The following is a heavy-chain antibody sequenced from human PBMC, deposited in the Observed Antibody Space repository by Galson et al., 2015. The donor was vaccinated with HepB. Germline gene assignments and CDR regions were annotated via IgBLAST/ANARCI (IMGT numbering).Heavy chain of an antibody. CDR2: IWYDGSNK. CDR3: AKGAVGAAFDN. J-gene: IGHJ4*02. CDR1: GFTFSSYG. V-gene: IGHV3-33*06. Sequence: SLRLSCAASGFTFSSYGMHWVRQAPGKGLEWVAVIWYDGSNKYYADSVKGRFTISRDNSKNTLYLQMNSLRAEDTAVYYCAKGAVGAAFDNWGQGTLVTVSS. D-gene: IGHD2-15*01.